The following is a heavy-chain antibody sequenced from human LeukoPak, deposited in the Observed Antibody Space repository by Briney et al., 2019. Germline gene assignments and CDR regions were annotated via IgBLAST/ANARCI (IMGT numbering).Heavy chain of an antibody. V-gene: IGHV4-4*07. J-gene: IGHJ5*02. Sequence: SETLSLTCTVSGGSINSYYWSWIRQPAGKGLEWIGRIYSSGSTNYNPSLKSRVTMSVDTSKNQFSLKLNSVTAADTAVYYCARDSGTTGVVKFDPWGQGTLVTVSS. CDR3: ARDSGTTGVVKFDP. CDR2: IYSSGST. D-gene: IGHD4-23*01. CDR1: GGSINSYY.